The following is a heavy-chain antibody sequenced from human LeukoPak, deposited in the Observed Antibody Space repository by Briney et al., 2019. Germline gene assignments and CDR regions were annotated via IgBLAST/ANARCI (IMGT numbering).Heavy chain of an antibody. CDR1: GGSFSGYY. CDR2: INHSGST. CDR3: ARVVRWAYYYYYYMDV. V-gene: IGHV4-34*01. D-gene: IGHD3-16*01. Sequence: PSETLSLTCAVYGGSFSGYYCSWIRQPPGKGLEWIGEINHSGSTNYNPSLKSRVTISVDTSKNQFSLKLSSVTAADTAVYYCARVVRWAYYYYYYMDVWSKGTTVTVSS. J-gene: IGHJ6*03.